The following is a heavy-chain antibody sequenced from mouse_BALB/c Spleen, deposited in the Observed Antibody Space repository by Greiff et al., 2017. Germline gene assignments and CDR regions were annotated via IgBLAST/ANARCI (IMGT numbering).Heavy chain of an antibody. Sequence: QVQLQQSGPELVKPGASVRISCKASGYTFTSYYIHWVKQRPGQGLEWIGWIYPGNVNTKYNEKFKGKATLTADKSSSTAYMQLSSLTSEDSAVYFCARSRALLRPEYAMDYWGQGTSVTVSS. CDR1: GYTFTSYY. D-gene: IGHD1-2*01. J-gene: IGHJ4*01. CDR2: IYPGNVNT. CDR3: ARSRALLRPEYAMDY. V-gene: IGHV1S56*01.